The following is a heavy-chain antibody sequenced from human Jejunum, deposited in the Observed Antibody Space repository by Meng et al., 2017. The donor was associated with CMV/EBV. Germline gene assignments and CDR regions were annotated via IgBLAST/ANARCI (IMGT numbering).Heavy chain of an antibody. J-gene: IGHJ4*02. D-gene: IGHD3-10*01. CDR3: ARRYGSAIDI. CDR2: IFYSGST. CDR1: VGSIHTSS. V-gene: IGHV4-59*01. Sequence: CTVSVGSIHTSSWPWLRQPPGKGLEWIGYIFYSGSTNYTPSLKSRVTISVDTSKNQFSLKLHSVTAADTAVYYCARRYGSAIDIWGQGTRVTVSS.